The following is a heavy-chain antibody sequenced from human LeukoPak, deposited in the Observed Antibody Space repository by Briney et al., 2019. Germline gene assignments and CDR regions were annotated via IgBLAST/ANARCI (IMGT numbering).Heavy chain of an antibody. CDR2: LSNTGIDI. J-gene: IGHJ4*02. CDR1: GFTFSDHY. V-gene: IGHV3-11*01. D-gene: IGHD7-27*01. CDR3: ARGHWGLDY. Sequence: GGSLRLSCAVSGFTFSDHYMTWIRQAPGKGLEYISYLSNTGIDISYADSVKGRFSISRDNAKNSLYLQMNSLRAEDTAMYYCARGHWGLDYWGQGTLVTVSS.